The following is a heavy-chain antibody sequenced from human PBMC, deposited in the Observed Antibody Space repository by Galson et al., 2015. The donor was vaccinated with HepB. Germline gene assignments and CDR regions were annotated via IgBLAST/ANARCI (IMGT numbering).Heavy chain of an antibody. J-gene: IGHJ6*02. D-gene: IGHD3-10*01. CDR3: ASIGMVRGVMGVDYYYGMDV. CDR1: GFTFSSYA. CDR2: ISYDGSNK. Sequence: SLRLSCAASGFTFSSYAMHWVRQAPGKGLEWVAVISYDGSNKYYADSVKGRFTISRDNSKNTLYLQMNSLRAEDTAVYYCASIGMVRGVMGVDYYYGMDVWGQGTTVTVSS. V-gene: IGHV3-30-3*01.